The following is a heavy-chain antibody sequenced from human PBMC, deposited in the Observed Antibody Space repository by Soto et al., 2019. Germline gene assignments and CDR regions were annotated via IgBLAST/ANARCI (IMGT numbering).Heavy chain of an antibody. CDR2: VYYSGGA. CDR3: TRDGDGRMTTNPYYYYGMDV. Sequence: SETLSLTCTVSGGSISGYYWSWIRQPPGKGLEWIGNVYYSGGAKYNPSVKRRVSISVDTSKNQFSLNLSSVTAADTAAYYCTRDGDGRMTTNPYYYYGMDVWGQGTTVTVSS. D-gene: IGHD2-21*02. V-gene: IGHV4-59*01. CDR1: GGSISGYY. J-gene: IGHJ6*02.